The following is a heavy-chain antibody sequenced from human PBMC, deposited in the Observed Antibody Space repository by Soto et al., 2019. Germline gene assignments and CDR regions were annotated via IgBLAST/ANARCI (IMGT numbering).Heavy chain of an antibody. J-gene: IGHJ4*02. V-gene: IGHV3-73*02. CDR2: IRSKANNYAT. Sequence: EVQLVESGGGLVQPGGSLKLSCAASGFTFSDSAIHWVRQTSGKGLEWVGRIRSKANNYATVYAASLEGRFTISRDDAKNTAHLQMNSLKTEDTAVYYFTTPNDGDYSTFDYWGQATLGIVSS. D-gene: IGHD4-17*01. CDR1: GFTFSDSA. CDR3: TTPNDGDYSTFDY.